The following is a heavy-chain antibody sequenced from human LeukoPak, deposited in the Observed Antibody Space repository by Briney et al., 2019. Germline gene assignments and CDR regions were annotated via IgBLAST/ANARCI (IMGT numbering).Heavy chain of an antibody. Sequence: KPSETLSLTCTVSGVSISSGSYYWSWIRQPAGKGLEWIGRIYTSGSTNYNPSLKSRVTISVDTSKNQFSLKLSSVTAADTAVYYCARGRVKGNYLRMDVWGKGTTVTVSS. D-gene: IGHD1-7*01. V-gene: IGHV4-61*02. CDR1: GVSISSGSYY. CDR2: IYTSGST. CDR3: ARGRVKGNYLRMDV. J-gene: IGHJ6*03.